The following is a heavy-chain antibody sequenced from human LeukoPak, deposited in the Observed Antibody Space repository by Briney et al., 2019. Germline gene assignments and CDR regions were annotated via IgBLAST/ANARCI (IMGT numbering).Heavy chain of an antibody. J-gene: IGHJ6*03. D-gene: IGHD5-12*01. V-gene: IGHV3-21*01. CDR3: ACTSGYDFSSYYYYYMDV. CDR1: GFTFSSYS. CDR2: IGSGSSYI. Sequence: PGGSLRLSCAASGFTFSSYSMNWVRRAPGKGLEWVSSIGSGSSYIYYADSVKGRFTISRDNAKNSLYLQMNSLSAEDTAVYYCACTSGYDFSSYYYYYMDVWGKGTTVTVSS.